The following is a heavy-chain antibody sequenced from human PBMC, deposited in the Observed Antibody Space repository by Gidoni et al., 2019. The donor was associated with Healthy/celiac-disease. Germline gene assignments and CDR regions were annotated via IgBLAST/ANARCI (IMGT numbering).Heavy chain of an antibody. CDR1: GGSISSGSYY. Sequence: QVQLQESGPGLVKPSQTLSLTCTVSGGSISSGSYYWSWIRQPAGKGLEWIGRIYTSGSTNYNPSLKSRVTISVDTSKNQFSLKLSSVTAADTAVYYCARDHESELDWGQGTLVTVSS. CDR3: ARDHESELD. D-gene: IGHD1-7*01. CDR2: IYTSGST. J-gene: IGHJ4*02. V-gene: IGHV4-61*02.